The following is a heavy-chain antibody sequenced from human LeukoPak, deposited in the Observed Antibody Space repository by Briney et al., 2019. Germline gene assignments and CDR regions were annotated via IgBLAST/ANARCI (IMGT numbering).Heavy chain of an antibody. Sequence: PSETLSLTCTVSGGSISSGGYYWSWIRQHPGKGLEWIGYIYYSGSTYYNPSLKSRVTISVDTSKNQFSLKLSSVTAADTAVYYCAKTRPLDSSSWSHGDYWGQGTLVTVSS. CDR3: AKTRPLDSSSWSHGDY. CDR1: GGSISSGGYY. D-gene: IGHD6-13*01. V-gene: IGHV4-31*03. CDR2: IYYSGST. J-gene: IGHJ4*02.